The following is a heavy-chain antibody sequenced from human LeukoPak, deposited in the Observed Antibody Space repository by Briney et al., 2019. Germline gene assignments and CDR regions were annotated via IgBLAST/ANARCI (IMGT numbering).Heavy chain of an antibody. D-gene: IGHD3-10*01. CDR3: ARDPSTYGSGSYYILYLDL. V-gene: IGHV1-18*01. J-gene: IGHJ5*02. Sequence: ASVKVSCKTSDYTFTSYAIRWVRQAPGQGLEWMGWISPYNGNTKYAQKFQGRVTMTTDTSTSTAYMELRSLRSDDTAVYYCARDPSTYGSGSYYILYLDLWGQGTLVTVSS. CDR1: DYTFTSYA. CDR2: ISPYNGNT.